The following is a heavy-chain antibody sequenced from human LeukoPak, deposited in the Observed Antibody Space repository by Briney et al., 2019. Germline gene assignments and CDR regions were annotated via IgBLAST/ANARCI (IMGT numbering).Heavy chain of an antibody. D-gene: IGHD3-10*01. J-gene: IGHJ5*01. Sequence: ASVTVSCKASGYTFTSYGISWVRQAPGQPLEWMGWISAYNGNTNYAQKLQVRVTMTTDASTSTAYMELRSLRSDDTAVYYCARGKMVRGAGDWFDSWGQGTLVTVSS. CDR2: ISAYNGNT. CDR1: GYTFTSYG. V-gene: IGHV1-18*04. CDR3: ARGKMVRGAGDWFDS.